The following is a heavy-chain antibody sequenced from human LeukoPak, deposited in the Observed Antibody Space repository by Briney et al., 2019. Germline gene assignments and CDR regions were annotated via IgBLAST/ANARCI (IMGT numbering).Heavy chain of an antibody. CDR2: IYYSGST. CDR1: GGSISSYY. V-gene: IGHV4-59*08. Sequence: SETLSLTCTVSGGSISSYYWSWIRQPPGKGLEWLGYIYYSGSTNYNPSLKSRVTISVDTSKNQFSLKLSSVTAADTAVYYCAGGIHPRRGYSKNDAFDIWGQGTMVTVPS. D-gene: IGHD5-18*01. J-gene: IGHJ3*02. CDR3: AGGIHPRRGYSKNDAFDI.